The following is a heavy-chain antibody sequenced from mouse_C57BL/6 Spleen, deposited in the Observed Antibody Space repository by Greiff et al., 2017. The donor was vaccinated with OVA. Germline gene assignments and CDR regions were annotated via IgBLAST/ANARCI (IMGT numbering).Heavy chain of an antibody. Sequence: VQLQQSGPELVKPGASVKISCKASGYAFSSSWMNWVKQRPGKGLEWIGRIYPGGGDTNYNGQFKGKATLTADKSSSTAYMQLSSLTSEDSAVYCCAKTSSHWYFDVWGTGTTVTVSS. V-gene: IGHV1-82*01. D-gene: IGHD1-1*01. CDR1: GYAFSSSW. CDR3: AKTSSHWYFDV. J-gene: IGHJ1*03. CDR2: IYPGGGDT.